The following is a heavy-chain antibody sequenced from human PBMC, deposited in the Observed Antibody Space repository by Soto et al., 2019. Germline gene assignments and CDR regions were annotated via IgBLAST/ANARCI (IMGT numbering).Heavy chain of an antibody. Sequence: ASETLSLTCTVSGGSISISSYYWGCMRQPPGKGLEWIGSIYYSGSTYYNPSLKSRVTISVDTSKNQFSLKLSSVTAADTAVYYCARHAYYDILTGHNDAFDIWGQGTMVTVSS. V-gene: IGHV4-39*01. J-gene: IGHJ3*02. CDR3: ARHAYYDILTGHNDAFDI. D-gene: IGHD3-9*01. CDR1: GGSISISSYY. CDR2: IYYSGST.